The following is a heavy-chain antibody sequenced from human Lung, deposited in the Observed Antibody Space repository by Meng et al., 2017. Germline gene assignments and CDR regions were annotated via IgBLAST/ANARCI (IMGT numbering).Heavy chain of an antibody. CDR1: GGSYSDYY. CDR3: ARGPTTMAHDFDY. D-gene: IGHD4-11*01. CDR2: INHSGST. V-gene: IGHV4-34*01. Sequence: QVQRERWGASLLTPSETLPLPCVVSGGSYSDYYWSWIRQPPGKGLEWIGEINHSGSTNYNPSLESRATISVDTSQNNLSLKLSSVTAADSAVYYCARGPTTMAHDFDYWGQGTLVTVSS. J-gene: IGHJ4*02.